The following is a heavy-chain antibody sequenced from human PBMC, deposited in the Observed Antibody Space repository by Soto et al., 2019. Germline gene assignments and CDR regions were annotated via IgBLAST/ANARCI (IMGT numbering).Heavy chain of an antibody. Sequence: SSETRSLTCAVYGGSFSGYYWSWSRQPPGKRLEWMGEINHSGSTNYNPSLKSQVTISVDTSKNQFSLKLSSVTAADTAVYYCATQTSPVYYYGMDVWGQGTTGTV. J-gene: IGHJ6*02. CDR2: INHSGST. CDR1: GGSFSGYY. CDR3: ATQTSPVYYYGMDV. V-gene: IGHV4-34*01.